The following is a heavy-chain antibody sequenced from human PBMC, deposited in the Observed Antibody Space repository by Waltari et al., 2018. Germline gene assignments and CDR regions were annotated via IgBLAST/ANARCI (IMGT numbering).Heavy chain of an antibody. CDR1: GFTFSRFW. CDR2: IYQDGTVT. J-gene: IGHJ6*02. V-gene: IGHV3-7*01. D-gene: IGHD3-16*01. Sequence: EVQLVESGGGLDKPGGSLRLSCAAFGFTFSRFWLRGVRQAPGKWLEWVANIYQDGTVTNYVDSVKGRFTTSRDNARNSLYLQMNSLRVDDTAVYYCVRDDDGGMGAVWGQGTTVTVSS. CDR3: VRDDDGGMGAV.